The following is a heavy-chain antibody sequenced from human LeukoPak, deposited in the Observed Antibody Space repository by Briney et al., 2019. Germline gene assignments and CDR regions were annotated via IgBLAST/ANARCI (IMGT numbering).Heavy chain of an antibody. J-gene: IGHJ4*02. D-gene: IGHD3-10*01. CDR3: ARQLGPHYGSGSYYQFDY. V-gene: IGHV3-21*01. Sequence: GGSLRLSCAASGFTFSSYAMSWVRQAPGKGLEWVSSISSSSYIYYADSVKGRFTISRDNAKNSLYLQMNSLRAEDTAVYYGARQLGPHYGSGSYYQFDYWGQGTLVTVSS. CDR1: GFTFSSYA. CDR2: ISSSSYI.